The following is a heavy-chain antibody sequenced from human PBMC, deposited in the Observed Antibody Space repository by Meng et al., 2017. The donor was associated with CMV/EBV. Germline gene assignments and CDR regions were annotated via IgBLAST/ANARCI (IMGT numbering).Heavy chain of an antibody. CDR3: ARDSAVAGVVDY. CDR2: IYYSGST. Sequence: QLQLQESGPGLVKPSATLYLTCTVSGGSISSSSYYWGWIRQPPGKGLEWIGSIYYSGSTYYNPSLKSRVTISVDTSKNQFSLKLSSVTAADTAVYYCARDSAVAGVVDYWGQGTLVTVSS. D-gene: IGHD6-19*01. V-gene: IGHV4-39*07. J-gene: IGHJ4*02. CDR1: GGSISSSSYY.